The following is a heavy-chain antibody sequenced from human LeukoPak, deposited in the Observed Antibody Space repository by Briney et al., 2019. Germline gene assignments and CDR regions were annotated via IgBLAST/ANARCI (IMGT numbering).Heavy chain of an antibody. J-gene: IGHJ2*01. V-gene: IGHV3-7*01. CDR1: GFIFNSHW. CDR2: IRQDGDEK. Sequence: GGSLRLSCAGSGFIFNSHWMTWVRQAPGMGLEWVGNIRQDGDEKSYADSVRGRFTISRDNAKNSLYLHLNSLRAEDTAIYYCARVRTEWYIDLWGRGTLVTVSP. CDR3: ARVRTEWYIDL. D-gene: IGHD2-8*02.